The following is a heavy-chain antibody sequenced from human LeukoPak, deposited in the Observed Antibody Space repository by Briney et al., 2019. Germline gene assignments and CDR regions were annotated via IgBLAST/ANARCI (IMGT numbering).Heavy chain of an antibody. Sequence: GGYLRLSCAASGFTFSSYSMNWVRQAPGKGLEWVSSISSSSSYIYYADSVEGRFTISRDNAKNSLYLQMNSLRAEDTAVYYCARGALPRSYCGGDCYSGFEYFQHWGQGTLVTVSS. V-gene: IGHV3-21*01. CDR1: GFTFSSYS. CDR2: ISSSSSYI. J-gene: IGHJ1*01. D-gene: IGHD2-21*01. CDR3: ARGALPRSYCGGDCYSGFEYFQH.